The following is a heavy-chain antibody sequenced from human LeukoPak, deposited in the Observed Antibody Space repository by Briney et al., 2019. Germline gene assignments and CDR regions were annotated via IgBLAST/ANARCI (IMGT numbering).Heavy chain of an antibody. CDR2: ISYDGSNK. CDR3: AKDLYDSSECMDV. V-gene: IGHV3-30*18. CDR1: GFTFSSYG. D-gene: IGHD3-22*01. Sequence: AGGSLRLSCAASGFTFSSYGMHWVRQAPGKGLEWVAVISYDGSNKYYADSVKGRFTISRDNSKNTLYLQMNSLRAEDTAVYYCAKDLYDSSECMDVWGQGTTVTVSS. J-gene: IGHJ6*02.